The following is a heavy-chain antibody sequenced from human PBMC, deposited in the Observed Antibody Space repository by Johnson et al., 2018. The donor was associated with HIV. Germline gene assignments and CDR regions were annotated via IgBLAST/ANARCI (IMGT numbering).Heavy chain of an antibody. D-gene: IGHD4-23*01. V-gene: IGHV3-11*04. CDR1: GFTFSDYY. J-gene: IGHJ3*02. CDR3: SRALRWPNAFDI. Sequence: QVQLVESGGGLVKPGGSLRLSCAASGFTFSDYYMSWIRQAPGKGLEWVSYNSSSGSTIYYADFVKGRFTISRDNAKNSLYLQMSSLRAEDTTIYYCSRALRWPNAFDIWGQGTLVTVSS. CDR2: NSSSGSTI.